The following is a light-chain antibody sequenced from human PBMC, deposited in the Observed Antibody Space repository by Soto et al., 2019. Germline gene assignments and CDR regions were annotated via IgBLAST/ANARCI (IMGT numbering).Light chain of an antibody. CDR1: QSVSSY. V-gene: IGKV3-11*01. Sequence: EIVLTQSPATLSLSPGEGATLSCRASQSVSSYLAWYQQKPGQAPRLLIYDASNRATGIPARFSVSGSGTDFTLTISSLEPEDFAVYYCQQRSNWPQITFGQGTRLDSK. CDR2: DAS. J-gene: IGKJ5*01. CDR3: QQRSNWPQIT.